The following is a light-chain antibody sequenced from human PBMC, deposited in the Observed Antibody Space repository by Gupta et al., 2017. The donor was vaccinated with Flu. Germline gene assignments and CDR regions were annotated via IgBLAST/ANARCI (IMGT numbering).Light chain of an antibody. Sequence: QAVLTQPPSASGTAGQRVTISCSGNSFNIGRNTVNWYQQLPGAAPKLLIFNNDQRPSGVPDRFSGSKSGTSASLAISGLQSEDEADYYCAAWDDSLNGSGVFGSGTKVTVL. J-gene: IGLJ1*01. V-gene: IGLV1-44*01. CDR3: AAWDDSLNGSGV. CDR1: SFNIGRNT. CDR2: NND.